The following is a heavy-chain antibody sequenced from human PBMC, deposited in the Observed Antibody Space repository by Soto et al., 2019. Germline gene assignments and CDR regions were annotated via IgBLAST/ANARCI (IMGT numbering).Heavy chain of an antibody. D-gene: IGHD2-15*01. Sequence: QVPLQESGPRLVRPSGTLSLTCNVSRGSITTANWWNWVRQAPGRGLEWIGEIYHSGSTNYNLSPKSRVTLSVDKSKNQFSLTLSSVTAADTAIYYCARRGGGVVLAATTPFDYWGQGILVTVSS. V-gene: IGHV4-4*02. J-gene: IGHJ4*02. CDR1: RGSITTANW. CDR2: IYHSGST. CDR3: ARRGGGVVLAATTPFDY.